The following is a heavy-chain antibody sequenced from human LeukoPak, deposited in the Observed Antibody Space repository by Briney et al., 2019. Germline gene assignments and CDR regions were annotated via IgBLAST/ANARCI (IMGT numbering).Heavy chain of an antibody. Sequence: GGSLRLSCAASGFTFSSYWMSWVRQAPGKGLEWVANIKQDGGEKYYVDSVKGRFTISRDNAKNSLYLQMNSLRADDTAVYYCARGGVNTFWSGYYGDAFDIWGQGTMVTVSS. V-gene: IGHV3-7*01. CDR3: ARGGVNTFWSGYYGDAFDI. CDR2: IKQDGGEK. CDR1: GFTFSSYW. J-gene: IGHJ3*02. D-gene: IGHD3-3*01.